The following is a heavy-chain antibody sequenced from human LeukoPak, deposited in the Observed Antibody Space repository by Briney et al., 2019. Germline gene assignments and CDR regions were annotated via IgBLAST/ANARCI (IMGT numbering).Heavy chain of an antibody. V-gene: IGHV7-4-1*02. D-gene: IGHD3-22*01. J-gene: IGHJ5*02. CDR2: INTNTGNP. Sequence: ASVKVSCKASGYTFTSYYIHWVRQAPGQGLEWMGWINTNTGNPTYAQGFTGRFVFSLDTSVSTAYLQISSLKAEDTAVYYCARGRYYYDSSGYNNWFDPWGQGTLVTVSS. CDR3: ARGRYYYDSSGYNNWFDP. CDR1: GYTFTSYY.